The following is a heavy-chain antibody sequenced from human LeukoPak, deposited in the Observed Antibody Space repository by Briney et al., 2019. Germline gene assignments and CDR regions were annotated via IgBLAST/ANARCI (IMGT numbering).Heavy chain of an antibody. D-gene: IGHD3-9*01. CDR1: GFTLSNYA. CDR3: SKWGDYDVLTGYDSDF. V-gene: IGHV3-23*01. J-gene: IGHJ4*02. CDR2: IVCIGVST. Sequence: GRSLRLSCAASGFTLSNYAMSWVRHAPGKGREWVSAIVCIGVSTYYADSVKGRFSISRDNSKNTLFLQMNSLRVEDTAVYYCSKWGDYDVLTGYDSDFWGQGTLVTVSS.